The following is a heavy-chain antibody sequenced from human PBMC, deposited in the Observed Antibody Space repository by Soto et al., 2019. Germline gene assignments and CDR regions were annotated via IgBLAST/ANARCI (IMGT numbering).Heavy chain of an antibody. Sequence: ASVKVSCKASGYTFSSYTMHWVRPAPGQRLEWMGWMNPNSGNTGYAQKFQGRVTMTRNTSISTAYMEVSSLRSEDTAVYYCATFSGYDSQAAVDIWGQGTTVSVSS. CDR2: MNPNSGNT. J-gene: IGHJ3*02. CDR1: GYTFSSYT. V-gene: IGHV1-8*01. D-gene: IGHD5-12*01. CDR3: ATFSGYDSQAAVDI.